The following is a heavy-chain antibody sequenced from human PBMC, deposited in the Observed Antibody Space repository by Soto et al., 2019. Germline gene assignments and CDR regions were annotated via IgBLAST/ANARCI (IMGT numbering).Heavy chain of an antibody. J-gene: IGHJ4*02. D-gene: IGHD2-2*03. Sequence: EVQLVESGGGLIQPGGSLRLSCAASGFAVSNYYMSWVRHAPGKGLEWVSVIYSGGNTYYADSVKGRFTISRDNSKNTVHLQVNSLRAEDTAVYYCARGRFDSDGYYFDYWGQGTLVTVSS. V-gene: IGHV3-53*01. CDR3: ARGRFDSDGYYFDY. CDR2: IYSGGNT. CDR1: GFAVSNYY.